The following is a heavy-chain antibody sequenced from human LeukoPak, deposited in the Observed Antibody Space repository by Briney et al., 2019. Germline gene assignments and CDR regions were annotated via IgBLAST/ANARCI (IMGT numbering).Heavy chain of an antibody. J-gene: IGHJ5*02. CDR2: ITPFNGNT. Sequence: ASVKVSFKASGYTFTYRYLHWVRQAPGQALEWMGWITPFNGNTNYAQKFQDRVTITRDRSMSTAYMELSSLKSEDTAMYYCANSPDSGGLGPWGQGTPVTVSS. D-gene: IGHD3-10*01. CDR3: ANSPDSGGLGP. CDR1: GYTFTYRY. V-gene: IGHV1-45*02.